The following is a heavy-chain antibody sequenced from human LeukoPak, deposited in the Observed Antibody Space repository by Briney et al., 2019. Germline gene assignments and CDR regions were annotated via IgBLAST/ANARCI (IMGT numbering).Heavy chain of an antibody. J-gene: IGHJ6*03. D-gene: IGHD3-9*01. CDR3: ARDGDTIFSPVFRYYYYMDV. CDR1: GGSISSGSYY. CDR2: IYTSGSI. Sequence: PSQTLSLTCTVSGGSISSGSYYWSWIRQPAGKGLEWIGRIYTSGSINYNPSLKSRVTISVDTSKNQFSLKLSSVTAADTAVYYCARDGDTIFSPVFRYYYYMDVWGKGTTVTISS. V-gene: IGHV4-61*02.